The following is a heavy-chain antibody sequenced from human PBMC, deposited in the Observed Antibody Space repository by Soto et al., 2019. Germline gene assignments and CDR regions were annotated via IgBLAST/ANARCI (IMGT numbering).Heavy chain of an antibody. V-gene: IGHV1-3*01. CDR2: INAANGNT. CDR1: GYIFTNYA. CDR3: ARDLFCSGGSCKPT. Sequence: ASVKVSCKASGYIFTNYAMYWVRQAPGQSFEWMGWINAANGNTKYSQNFQGRVTFTRDASASTTYMEVTSLRSADTALYYCARDLFCSGGSCKPTWGQGTLVTVSS. D-gene: IGHD2-15*01. J-gene: IGHJ5*02.